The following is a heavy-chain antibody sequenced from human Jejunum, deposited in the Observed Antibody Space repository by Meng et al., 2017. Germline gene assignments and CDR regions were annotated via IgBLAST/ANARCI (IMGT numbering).Heavy chain of an antibody. CDR1: GGSVSRAGYQ. D-gene: IGHD1-26*01. J-gene: IGHJ4*02. Sequence: QVQRQESGPGLVRPSEILSLICTVSGGSVSRAGYQWGWIRQPPGKGLEWIGYASTNYNPSLKSRVTISLDTSRNQFSLSLSSVTAADTAVYYCARDHMGSLDYWGQGILVTVSS. CDR3: ARDHMGSLDY. CDR2: AST. V-gene: IGHV4-61*08.